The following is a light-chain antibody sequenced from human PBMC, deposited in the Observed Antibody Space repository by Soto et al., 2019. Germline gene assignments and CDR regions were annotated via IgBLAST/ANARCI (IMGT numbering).Light chain of an antibody. V-gene: IGLV2-23*02. CDR3: CSYPGSHTWV. Sequence: QSALTQPASVSGSPGQSITISCTGTSSDVGSHNFVSWYQQRPGKAPKLMIFEVTKRPSGVSSRFSASKSGNTASLTISGLQAEDEADYYCCSYPGSHTWVFGGGTKLTVL. CDR1: SSDVGSHNF. CDR2: EVT. J-gene: IGLJ3*02.